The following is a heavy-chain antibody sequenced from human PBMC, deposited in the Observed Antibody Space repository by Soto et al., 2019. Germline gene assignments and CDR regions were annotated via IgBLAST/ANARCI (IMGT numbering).Heavy chain of an antibody. D-gene: IGHD4-17*01. CDR3: ARGAYGDYYYYGMDV. CDR1: GGSISSGGYY. Sequence: QVQLQESGPGLVKPSQTLSLTCTVSGGSISSGGYYWSWIRQHPGKGLEWIGYIYYSGSTYYNPSLKSRVTISVDTSKNQFSLKLSSVTAADTAVYYCARGAYGDYYYYGMDVWGQGTTVTVSS. J-gene: IGHJ6*02. V-gene: IGHV4-31*03. CDR2: IYYSGST.